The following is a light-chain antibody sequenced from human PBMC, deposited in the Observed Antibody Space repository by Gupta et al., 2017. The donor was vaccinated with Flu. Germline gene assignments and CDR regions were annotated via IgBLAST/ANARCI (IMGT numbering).Light chain of an antibody. CDR2: EAS. CDR3: KENNNWESRNSIYT. J-gene: IGKJ2*01. CDR1: QNVHKN. V-gene: IGKV3-15*01. Sequence: EMVITQSPTTLCLSPGDRATLACRANQNVHKNVVWYNNKKGHAPRRRISEASTRAAGVQERFTGRGIGIEFTSGIDSFHPDDMGHYFCKENNNWESRNSIYTFGPGTKLDIK.